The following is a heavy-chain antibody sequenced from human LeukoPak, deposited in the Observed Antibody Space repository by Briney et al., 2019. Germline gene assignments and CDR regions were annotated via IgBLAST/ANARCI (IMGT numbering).Heavy chain of an antibody. J-gene: IGHJ4*02. Sequence: AGGSLRLSCAASGFTFSSYAMSWVRQAPGKGLEWVSAISGSGGSTYYADSVKGRFTISRDNSKNTLYPQMNSLRAEDTAVYYCACYDSSGYYPFDYWGQGTLVTVSS. V-gene: IGHV3-23*01. D-gene: IGHD3-22*01. CDR2: ISGSGGST. CDR3: ACYDSSGYYPFDY. CDR1: GFTFSSYA.